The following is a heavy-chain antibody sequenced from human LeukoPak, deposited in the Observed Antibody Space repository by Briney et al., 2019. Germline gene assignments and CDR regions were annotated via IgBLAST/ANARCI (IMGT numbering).Heavy chain of an antibody. J-gene: IGHJ4*02. V-gene: IGHV3-23*01. CDR1: GFTLSRNA. D-gene: IGHD1-26*01. CDR2: LEGATTTT. Sequence: GSLRLSFTTSGFTLSRNAIILVRQAPGKGLEWVSALEGATTTTHYADSVNGRFPISKDRSANTLYMQMNVVRAEDTAIYYCGKEMLRWAVDYWGQGNLVTVSS. CDR3: GKEMLRWAVDY.